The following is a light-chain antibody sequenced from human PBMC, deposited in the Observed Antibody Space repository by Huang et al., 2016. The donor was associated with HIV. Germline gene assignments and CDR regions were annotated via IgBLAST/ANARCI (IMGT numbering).Light chain of an antibody. CDR2: LGS. V-gene: IGKV2-28*01. CDR3: MQALQTPFT. J-gene: IGKJ3*01. Sequence: DIVMTQSPLSLPVTPGEPASISCRSSQSLLQSNGYNYLNWYLQKPGQSPQLLIYLGSNRASGVPDRFSGSGSGTGFTLKISRVEAEDVGVYYCMQALQTPFTFGPGTKVDIK. CDR1: QSLLQSNGYNY.